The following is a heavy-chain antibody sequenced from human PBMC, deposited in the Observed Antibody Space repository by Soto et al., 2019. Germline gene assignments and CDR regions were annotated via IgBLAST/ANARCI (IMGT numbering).Heavy chain of an antibody. CDR3: ARSVVVPTAPDY. Sequence: QVQLVQSGPEVKNPGASVKVSCKASGYTFTSYAMHCVRQAPGQRLEWMGWINAGNGNTKYSQKFQGRATITRDTSASTAYMELSRLRSEDTAVYYCARSVVVPTAPDYWGQGTLVNVSS. J-gene: IGHJ4*02. D-gene: IGHD2-2*01. V-gene: IGHV1-3*01. CDR1: GYTFTSYA. CDR2: INAGNGNT.